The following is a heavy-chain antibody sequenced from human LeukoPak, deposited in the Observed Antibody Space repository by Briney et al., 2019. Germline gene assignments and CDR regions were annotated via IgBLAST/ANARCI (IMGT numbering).Heavy chain of an antibody. Sequence: GASVKVSCKVSGYTLTELSMHWVRQAPGKGLEWMGGFDPEDGETIYAQKFQGRVTMTRDMSTSTVYMELSSLRSDDTAVYYCARGISSWTPYYYYMDVWGKGTTVTVSS. CDR2: FDPEDGET. J-gene: IGHJ6*03. V-gene: IGHV1-24*01. CDR3: ARGISSWTPYYYYMDV. CDR1: GYTLTELS. D-gene: IGHD6-13*01.